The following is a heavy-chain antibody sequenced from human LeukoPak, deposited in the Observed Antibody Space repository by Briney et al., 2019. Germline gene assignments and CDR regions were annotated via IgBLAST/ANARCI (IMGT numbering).Heavy chain of an antibody. Sequence: PGGSLRLSCAASGFTFSSYAMSWVRQAPGKGPEWVSGIGNSGDRTFYADSVKGRFTISRDNAKNSLYLQMNSLRADDSAVYYCARDPLDVWGQGTLVTVSS. D-gene: IGHD3-16*01. CDR1: GFTFSSYA. V-gene: IGHV3-23*01. CDR3: ARDPLDV. J-gene: IGHJ4*02. CDR2: IGNSGDRT.